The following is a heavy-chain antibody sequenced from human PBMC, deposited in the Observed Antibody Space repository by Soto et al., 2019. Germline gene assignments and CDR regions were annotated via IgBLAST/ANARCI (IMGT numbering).Heavy chain of an antibody. CDR3: SRDRSTSPDFFHS. J-gene: IGHJ4*02. V-gene: IGHV4-30-4*01. CDR2: IYYTGST. Sequence: SETRSLTCSVSGDSINNYEYYWTWIRQPPGEGLEWIGHIYYTGSTSYNPSLESRISISLDTSRNQFSLKVNSVSAADTAVYYCSRDRSTSPDFFHSWRQGSLVTV. CDR1: GDSINNYEYY.